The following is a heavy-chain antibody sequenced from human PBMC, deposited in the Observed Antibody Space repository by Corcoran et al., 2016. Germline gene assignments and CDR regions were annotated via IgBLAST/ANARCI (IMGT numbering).Heavy chain of an antibody. CDR1: GYTFTSYY. D-gene: IGHD2-2*01. Sequence: QVQLVQSGAEVKKPGASVKVSCKASGYTFTSYYMHWVRQAPGQGLEWMGIINPSGGSTSYAQKFQGRITMTRDTSTSTVYRVLSSLRSEDTAVYYWESYPPLEVECSSTSCHDYYYGMDVWGQGTKVTVSS. J-gene: IGHJ6*02. CDR2: INPSGGST. V-gene: IGHV1-46*01. CDR3: ESYPPLEVECSSTSCHDYYYGMDV.